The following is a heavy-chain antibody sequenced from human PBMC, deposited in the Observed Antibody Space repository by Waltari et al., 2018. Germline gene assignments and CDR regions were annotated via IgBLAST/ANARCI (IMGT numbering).Heavy chain of an antibody. CDR1: GFTLRDYA. CDR3: AKRGAPGELWFFDY. Sequence: EVQLLESGGGLVQPGGYLRLSCTGSGFTLRDYAMTWVRQAPGKGLEWVALVGSSGAATYYADSVKGRFSISRDNSRNTLYLQMNSLRAEDTAMYYCAKRGAPGELWFFDYWGQGNLVTVSS. CDR2: VGSSGAAT. J-gene: IGHJ4*02. D-gene: IGHD2-21*01. V-gene: IGHV3-23*01.